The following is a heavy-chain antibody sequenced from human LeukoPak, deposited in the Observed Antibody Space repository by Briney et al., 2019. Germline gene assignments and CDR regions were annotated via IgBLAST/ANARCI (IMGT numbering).Heavy chain of an antibody. V-gene: IGHV4-39*01. CDR1: GGSISSSSYY. CDR2: IYYSGST. CDR3: ARRTYYYGSGIRD. Sequence: SETLSLTCTVSGGSISSSSYYWGWIRQPPGKGLEWIGSIYYSGSTYYNPSLKSRVTISVDTSKNQFSLKLSSVTAADTAVYYCARRTYYYGSGIRDWGQGTLVTVSS. J-gene: IGHJ4*02. D-gene: IGHD3-10*01.